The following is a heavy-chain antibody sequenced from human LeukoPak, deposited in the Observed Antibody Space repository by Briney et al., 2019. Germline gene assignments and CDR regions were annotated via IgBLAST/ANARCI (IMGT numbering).Heavy chain of an antibody. CDR3: VRDADWAFDF. CDR2: ITPEGRRK. J-gene: IGHJ4*02. CDR1: GFTFSGHW. V-gene: IGHV3-7*03. Sequence: GSLRLSCAASGFTFSGHWMHWARQRPGKGLEWVANITPEGRRKNYADSVRGRFTISRDNARNSLYLHMDSLRADDTAVYYCVRDADWAFDFWGQGALV. D-gene: IGHD3/OR15-3a*01.